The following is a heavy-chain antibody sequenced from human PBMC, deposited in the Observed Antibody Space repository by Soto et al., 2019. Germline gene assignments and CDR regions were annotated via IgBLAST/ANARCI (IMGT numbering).Heavy chain of an antibody. CDR2: ISWHSGSI. CDR3: AKDINGDCTILSGLNS. V-gene: IGHV3-9*01. J-gene: IGHJ3*01. CDR1: GFTFDDYA. Sequence: EVQLVESGGGLVQPGRSLRLSCAASGFTFDDYAMHWVRQAPGKGLEWVSGISWHSGSIGYADSVKGRFTISRDNAQNSLYMQINSPRAEDTALYYCAKDINGDCTILSGLNSWGQGTMVSVSS. D-gene: IGHD2-21*02.